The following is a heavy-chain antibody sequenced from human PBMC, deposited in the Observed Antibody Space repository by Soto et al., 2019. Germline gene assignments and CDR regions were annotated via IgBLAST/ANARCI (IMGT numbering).Heavy chain of an antibody. Sequence: PGGSLRLSCAASGFTFSTYAMSWVRQAPGKGLDWVSTISADGTGTYYVDSVKGRFTISRDNARNSLYLQMNSLRAEDTALYYCTRQFAGYSSGWHAMDVWGQGTTVTVYS. V-gene: IGHV3-23*01. CDR3: TRQFAGYSSGWHAMDV. CDR2: ISADGTGT. CDR1: GFTFSTYA. D-gene: IGHD6-19*01. J-gene: IGHJ6*02.